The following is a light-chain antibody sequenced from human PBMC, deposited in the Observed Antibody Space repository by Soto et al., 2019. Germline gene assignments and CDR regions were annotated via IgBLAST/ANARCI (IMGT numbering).Light chain of an antibody. CDR2: EVS. CDR3: SLYTSENTYV. Sequence: QSVLTQPASVSGSPGQSITISCTGTSSDVGGYNSVSWYQQHPGKAPKLMIYEVSHRPSGVSDRFSGSKSGNTASLTISGLQAEDEADYYCSLYTSENTYVFGTGTKLTVL. V-gene: IGLV2-14*01. CDR1: SSDVGGYNS. J-gene: IGLJ1*01.